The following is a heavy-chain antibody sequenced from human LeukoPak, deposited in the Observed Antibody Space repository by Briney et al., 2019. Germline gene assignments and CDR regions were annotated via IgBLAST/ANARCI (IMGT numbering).Heavy chain of an antibody. J-gene: IGHJ5*02. D-gene: IGHD6-19*01. CDR1: GFTFSNAW. V-gene: IGHV3-15*01. Sequence: GGSLRLSCAASGFTFSNAWMSWVRQAPGKGLEWVGRIKSKTDGGTADYATPVKGRFTISRDDSKNTLYLQMNSLRAEDTAVYYCAKGHSSGWYSGFDPWGQGTLVTVSS. CDR2: IKSKTDGGTA. CDR3: AKGHSSGWYSGFDP.